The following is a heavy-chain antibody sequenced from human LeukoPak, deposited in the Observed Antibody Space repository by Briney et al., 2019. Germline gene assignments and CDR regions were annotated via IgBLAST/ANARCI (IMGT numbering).Heavy chain of an antibody. V-gene: IGHV1-69*04. CDR3: ARGVYGDRLDY. CDR2: IIPILGIA. J-gene: IGHJ4*02. D-gene: IGHD4-17*01. CDR1: GGTFSSYA. Sequence: SVKVSCKAPGGTFSSYAISWVRQAPGQGLEWMGRIIPILGIANYAQKFQGRVTITADKSTSTAYMELSSLRSEDTAVYYCARGVYGDRLDYWGQGTLVTVSS.